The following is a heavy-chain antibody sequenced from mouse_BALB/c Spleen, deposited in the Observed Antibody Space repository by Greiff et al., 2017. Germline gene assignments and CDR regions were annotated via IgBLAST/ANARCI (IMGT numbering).Heavy chain of an antibody. CDR2: ISNLAYSI. CDR1: GFTFSDYG. V-gene: IGHV5-15*02. J-gene: IGHJ2*01. Sequence: EVKVVESGGGLVQPGGSRKLSCAASGFTFSDYGMAWVRQAPGKGPEWVAFISNLAYSIYYADTVTGRFTISRENAKNTLYLEMSSLRSEDTAMYYCARGEKGFDYWGQGTTLTVSS. CDR3: ARGEKGFDY.